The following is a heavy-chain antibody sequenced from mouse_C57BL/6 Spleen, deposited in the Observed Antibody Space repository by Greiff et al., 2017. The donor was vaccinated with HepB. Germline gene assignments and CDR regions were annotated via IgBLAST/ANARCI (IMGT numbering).Heavy chain of an antibody. CDR3: ARYYYGNYGYFDV. V-gene: IGHV1-61*01. CDR2: IYPSDSET. CDR1: GYTFTSYW. J-gene: IGHJ1*03. Sequence: QVHVKQPGAELVRPGSSVKLSCKASGYTFTSYWMDWVKQRPGQGLEWIGNIYPSDSETHYNQKFKDKATLTVDKSSSTAYMQLSSLTSEDSAVYYCARYYYGNYGYFDVWGTGTTVTVSS. D-gene: IGHD2-1*01.